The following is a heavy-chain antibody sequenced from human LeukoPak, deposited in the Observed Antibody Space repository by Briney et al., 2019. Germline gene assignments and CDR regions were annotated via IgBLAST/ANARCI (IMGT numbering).Heavy chain of an antibody. CDR1: GFTFSSYW. CDR3: ARGSRFSLDV. D-gene: IGHD3-3*01. Sequence: GGTVRLSCAASGFTFSSYWMHWDRQTPGKGLVWVSAINSDGGTTTYADSEQGRFIISRDNPKSTLYLQMNSLRAEDTAVYYCARGSRFSLDVWGPGNTGSVSS. V-gene: IGHV3-74*01. J-gene: IGHJ6*02. CDR2: INSDGGTT.